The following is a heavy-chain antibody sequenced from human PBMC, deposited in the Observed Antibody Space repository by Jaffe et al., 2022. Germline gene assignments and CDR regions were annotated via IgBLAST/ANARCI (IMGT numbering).Heavy chain of an antibody. V-gene: IGHV3-7*01. CDR2: INVDGSQG. J-gene: IGHJ4*02. CDR1: GFSFRSFW. D-gene: IGHD2-8*02. CDR3: TRITLRETVPV. Sequence: EVQLVESGGALVQPGGSLRLSCAASGFSFRSFWMNWIRQAPGKGLEWVANINVDGSQGYYGDSVKGRFTISRDNAKNSLYLEMNSLRAEDTAVYYCTRITLRETVPVWGQGTLVTVSS.